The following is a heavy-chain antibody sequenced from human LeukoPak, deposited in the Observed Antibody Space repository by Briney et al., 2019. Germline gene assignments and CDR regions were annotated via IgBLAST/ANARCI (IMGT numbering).Heavy chain of an antibody. Sequence: GSLRLSCAASGFTFSSYGMHWVRQAPGKGLEWVAFIRYDGSNKYYADSVKGRFTISRDNSKNTLYLQMNSLRAEDTAVYYCAKDPNPRFLEWLLYYFDYWGQGTLVTVSS. CDR3: AKDPNPRFLEWLLYYFDY. V-gene: IGHV3-30*02. CDR2: IRYDGSNK. CDR1: GFTFSSYG. J-gene: IGHJ4*02. D-gene: IGHD3-3*01.